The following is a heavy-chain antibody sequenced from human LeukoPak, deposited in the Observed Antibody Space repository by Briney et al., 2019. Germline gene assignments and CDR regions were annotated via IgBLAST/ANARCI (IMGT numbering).Heavy chain of an antibody. CDR2: ISGSGGST. V-gene: IGHV3-23*01. Sequence: GGSLRLSCAASGFTFSSYAMSWVRQAPGKGLEWVSAISGSGGSTYYADSVKGRFTISRDNSKNMLYLQMNSLRAEDTAVYYCAKDSYGDYSPPVFDYWGQGTLVTVSS. J-gene: IGHJ4*02. CDR1: GFTFSSYA. D-gene: IGHD4-17*01. CDR3: AKDSYGDYSPPVFDY.